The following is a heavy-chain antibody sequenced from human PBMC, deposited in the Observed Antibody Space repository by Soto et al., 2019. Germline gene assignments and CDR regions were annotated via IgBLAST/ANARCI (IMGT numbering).Heavy chain of an antibody. J-gene: IGHJ6*02. CDR1: GYTFTSYD. D-gene: IGHD1-1*01. V-gene: IGHV1-8*01. CDR3: AREMTTRGMGV. Sequence: QVQLVQSGAEVKKPGASVKVSCKASGYTFTSYDINWVRQATGQGLEWMGWMNPNSGNTGYAKKYQGRVPITRTTSTTTAYMELSSLRAEDTAVYYCAREMTTRGMGVWGQATTVNVSS. CDR2: MNPNSGNT.